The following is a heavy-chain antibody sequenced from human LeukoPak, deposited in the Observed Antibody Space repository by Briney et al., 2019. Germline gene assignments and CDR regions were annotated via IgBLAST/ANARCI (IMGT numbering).Heavy chain of an antibody. CDR3: ARRPSHGPYYCDY. D-gene: IGHD2-8*01. V-gene: IGHV1-18*01. CDR1: GSSCTLYG. Sequence: ASVKVSCKASGSSCTLYGISWVRQAPGQGLEWMGWISAYNGNTNYAQKLQGRVTMTTDTSTSTAYMELRSLRSDDTALYHFARRPSHGPYYCDYWGQGTLVTVSS. CDR2: ISAYNGNT. J-gene: IGHJ4*02.